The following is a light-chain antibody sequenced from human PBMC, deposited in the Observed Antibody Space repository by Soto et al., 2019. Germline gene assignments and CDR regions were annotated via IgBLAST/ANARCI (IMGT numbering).Light chain of an antibody. CDR3: SAYTRSSLWV. Sequence: QSVLTQPASVSGSPGQSITISCTGTSSDVGLYDYVSWYQQHPGKAPQLMIYAVSNRPSGVSNRFSASKSGNTASLTISGLQAEDEAHYYCSAYTRSSLWVFGGGTKVTVL. V-gene: IGLV2-14*01. CDR1: SSDVGLYDY. CDR2: AVS. J-gene: IGLJ3*02.